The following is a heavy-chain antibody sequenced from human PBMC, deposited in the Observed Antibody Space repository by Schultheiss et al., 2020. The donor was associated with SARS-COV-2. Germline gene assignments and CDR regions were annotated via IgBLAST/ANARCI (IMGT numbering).Heavy chain of an antibody. CDR3: ARDIFLAAAELELYNAWFDP. V-gene: IGHV4-4*02. J-gene: IGHJ5*02. Sequence: SQTLSLTCAVSGGSISSSNWWSWIRQPPGKGLEWIGEINHSGSTNYNPSLKSRVTISVDTSKNQFSLKLSSVTAADTAVYYCARDIFLAAAELELYNAWFDPWGQGTLVTVSS. CDR2: INHSGST. CDR1: GGSISSSNW. D-gene: IGHD1-7*01.